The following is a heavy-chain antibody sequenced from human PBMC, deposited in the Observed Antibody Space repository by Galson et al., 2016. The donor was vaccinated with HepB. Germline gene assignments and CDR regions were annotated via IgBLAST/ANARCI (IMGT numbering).Heavy chain of an antibody. CDR3: ARTYSSTWLDAFDI. V-gene: IGHV3-48*02. D-gene: IGHD6-13*01. Sequence: SLRLSCAASGFSFSTHGMHWVRQAPGKGLEWVSSISRDSSTTHYADSVKGRFTISRDNAQNSLYLQLNSLSDEDTAVYYCARTYSSTWLDAFDIWGQGTMVTGSS. J-gene: IGHJ3*02. CDR2: ISRDSSTT. CDR1: GFSFSTHG.